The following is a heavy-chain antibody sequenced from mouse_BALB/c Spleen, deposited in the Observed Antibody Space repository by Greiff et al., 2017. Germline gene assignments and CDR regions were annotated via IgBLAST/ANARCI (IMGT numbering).Heavy chain of an antibody. CDR1: GFTFSSYA. J-gene: IGHJ4*01. CDR3: AREGTVYAMDY. CDR2: ISSGGST. D-gene: IGHD3-3*01. Sequence: EVHLVESGGGLVKPGGSLKLSCAASGFTFSSYAMSWVRQTPEKRLEWVASISSGGSTYYPDSVKGRFTISRDNARNILYLQMSSLRSEDTAMYYCAREGTVYAMDYWGQGTSVTVSS. V-gene: IGHV5-6-5*01.